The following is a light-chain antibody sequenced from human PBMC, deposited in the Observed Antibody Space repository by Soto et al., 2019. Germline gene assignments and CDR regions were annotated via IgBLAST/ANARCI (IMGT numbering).Light chain of an antibody. Sequence: QSALTQPASVSGSPGQSITISCTGTSNDVGGYNFVSWHQQHPGKAPKLLIFDVSDRPSEVSHRFSGSKSGYTASLTISGLQAEDEADYYCSSYTTGGTHIFGGGTKLTVL. V-gene: IGLV2-14*03. CDR2: DVS. CDR3: SSYTTGGTHI. J-gene: IGLJ2*01. CDR1: SNDVGGYNF.